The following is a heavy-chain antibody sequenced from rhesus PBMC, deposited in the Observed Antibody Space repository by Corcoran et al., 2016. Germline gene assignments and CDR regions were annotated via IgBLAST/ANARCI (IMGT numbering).Heavy chain of an antibody. D-gene: IGHD2-8*01. V-gene: IGHV4-173*01. CDR1: VGTLSSNW. J-gene: IGHJ4*01. Sequence: QLQLQESGPGLVKPSETLSLPCAVSVGTLSSNWLSWFRQPPVKGREGIGRISGSGGSTSYNTSLKSRVTISTDTSKNQCSLKRSSVTAADTAVYYCARMLGYCSGGVCYGFEYWGQGVLVTVSS. CDR2: ISGSGGST. CDR3: ARMLGYCSGGVCYGFEY.